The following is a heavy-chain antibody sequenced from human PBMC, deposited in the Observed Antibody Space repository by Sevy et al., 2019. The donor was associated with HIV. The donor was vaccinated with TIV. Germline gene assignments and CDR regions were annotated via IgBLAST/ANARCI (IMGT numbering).Heavy chain of an antibody. D-gene: IGHD4-17*01. CDR2: IWFDGSNT. V-gene: IGHV3-33*01. CDR1: GFTFSTYG. Sequence: GGSLRLSCAASGFTFSTYGMHWVRQAPGKGLEWVAVIWFDGSNTYYAYSVKGRFTISRDIAKNTLHLQMNSLSAEDTAVYYCARAVEFYDYGDYGPAFMPDYWGQGTLVTVSS. J-gene: IGHJ4*02. CDR3: ARAVEFYDYGDYGPAFMPDY.